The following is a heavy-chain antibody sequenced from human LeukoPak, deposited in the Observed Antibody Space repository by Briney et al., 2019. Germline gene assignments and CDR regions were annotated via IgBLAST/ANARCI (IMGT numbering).Heavy chain of an antibody. V-gene: IGHV3-7*03. CDR1: GFTFSTYW. J-gene: IGHJ5*02. CDR2: IKPDGSEK. CDR3: ARAHWFDP. Sequence: PGGSLRLSCVASGFTFSTYWMSWVRQAPGKGLEWVAYIKPDGSEKSYVDSVKGRFTISRDNAKNSLYLQMNSLRAEDTAVYSCARAHWFDPWGQGTLVTVSS.